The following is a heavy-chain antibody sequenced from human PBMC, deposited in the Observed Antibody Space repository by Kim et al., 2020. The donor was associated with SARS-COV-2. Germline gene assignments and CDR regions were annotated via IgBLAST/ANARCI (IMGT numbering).Heavy chain of an antibody. D-gene: IGHD1-26*01. CDR2: ISEDGSNR. V-gene: IGHV3-30*03. CDR3: ARGSVGATHYFDY. Sequence: GGSLRLSCAASGFTFSTYVMHWVRQAPGKGLAWVAVISEDGSNRYYGDSVKGRSTISRDNSKNTLYLQVNSLRAEDTTVYYCARGSVGATHYFDYWGQGAMVTVSS. CDR1: GFTFSTYV. J-gene: IGHJ4*02.